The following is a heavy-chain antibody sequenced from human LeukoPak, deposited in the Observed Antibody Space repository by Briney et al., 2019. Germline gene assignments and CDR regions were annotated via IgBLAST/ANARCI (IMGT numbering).Heavy chain of an antibody. V-gene: IGHV3-30*18. D-gene: IGHD6-19*01. J-gene: IGHJ4*02. CDR2: ISYDGSNK. CDR3: AKALSSGCPGDY. Sequence: GRSLRLSCAASGFTFSSYGMHWVRQAPGKGLEWVAVISYDGSNKYYADSVKGRFTISRESSKNTLYLQMNSLRADDTAVYYCAKALSSGCPGDYWGQGTLVTVSS. CDR1: GFTFSSYG.